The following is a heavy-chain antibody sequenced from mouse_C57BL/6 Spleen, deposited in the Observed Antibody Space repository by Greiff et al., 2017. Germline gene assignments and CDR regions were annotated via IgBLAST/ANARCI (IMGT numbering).Heavy chain of an antibody. CDR2: INPSNGGT. Sequence: QVQLQQSGTELVKPGASVKLSCKASGYTFTSYWMHWVKQRPGQGLEWIGNINPSNGGTNYNEKFKSKATLTVDKSSSTAYMQLSSLTSEDSSVYYCARSGYGNPVDYWGQGTTLPVSS. J-gene: IGHJ2*01. V-gene: IGHV1-53*01. D-gene: IGHD2-1*01. CDR1: GYTFTSYW. CDR3: ARSGYGNPVDY.